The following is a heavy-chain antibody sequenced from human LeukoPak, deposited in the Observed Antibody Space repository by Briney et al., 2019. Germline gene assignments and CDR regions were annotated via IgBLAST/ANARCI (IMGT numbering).Heavy chain of an antibody. Sequence: ASVKVSCKASGYTFTSYGISWVRQAPGQGLEWMGWISAYKGKTNYAQKLQGRVTMTTDTSTSTAYMELRSLRSDDTAVYYCARGGATYYDILTGYYPTSYYGMDVWGQGTTVTVSS. CDR3: ARGGATYYDILTGYYPTSYYGMDV. CDR1: GYTFTSYG. J-gene: IGHJ6*02. D-gene: IGHD3-9*01. V-gene: IGHV1-18*01. CDR2: ISAYKGKT.